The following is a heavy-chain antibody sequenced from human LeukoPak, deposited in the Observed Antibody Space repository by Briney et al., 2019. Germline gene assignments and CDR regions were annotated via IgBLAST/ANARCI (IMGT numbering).Heavy chain of an antibody. CDR3: AKDQEQQLSGAFDI. CDR2: ISPSGDST. J-gene: IGHJ3*02. CDR1: GFTFNNYA. D-gene: IGHD6-13*01. V-gene: IGHV3-23*01. Sequence: PGGSLRLSCAASGFTFNNYAMNWVRQAPGKGLEWVSHISPSGDSTYYADSVKGRFTISRDSSKNTLSLQMNSLRAEDTAVYYCAKDQEQQLSGAFDIWGQGTMVTVSS.